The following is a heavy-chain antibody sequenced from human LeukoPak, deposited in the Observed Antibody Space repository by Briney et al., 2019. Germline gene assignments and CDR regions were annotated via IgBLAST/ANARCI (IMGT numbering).Heavy chain of an antibody. CDR2: INPSVGST. V-gene: IGHV1-46*01. D-gene: IGHD3-10*01. J-gene: IGHJ4*02. CDR1: GYTFTSYY. CDR3: ARDDVTMVRGVPFDY. Sequence: ASVKVSCKASGYTFTSYYMHWVRQAPGQALEWMGIINPSVGSTSYAQKFQGRVTMTRDKSTSTVYMELSSLRSEDTVVYYCARDDVTMVRGVPFDYWGQGTLVTVSS.